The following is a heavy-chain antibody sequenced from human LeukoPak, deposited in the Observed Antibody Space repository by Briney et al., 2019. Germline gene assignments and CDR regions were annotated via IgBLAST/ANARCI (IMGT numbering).Heavy chain of an antibody. Sequence: ASVKVSCKASGYTFTGYYMHWVRQAPGQGLEWMGRINPNSGGTNYAQKFQGRVTMTRDTSISTAYMELSRLRSDDTAVYYCASQRTTHLIDQSFDYWGQGTLVTVSS. D-gene: IGHD1-7*01. CDR1: GYTFTGYY. CDR2: INPNSGGT. CDR3: ASQRTTHLIDQSFDY. J-gene: IGHJ4*02. V-gene: IGHV1-2*06.